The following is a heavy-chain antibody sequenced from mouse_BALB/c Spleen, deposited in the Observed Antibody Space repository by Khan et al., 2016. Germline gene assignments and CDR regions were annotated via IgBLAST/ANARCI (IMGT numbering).Heavy chain of an antibody. V-gene: IGHV5-6-5*01. CDR1: GFTFSSYA. CDR2: ISSGGNT. Sequence: EVELVESGGGLVKPGGSLKLSCAASGFTFSSYAMSWVRQTPEKRLEWVASISSGGNTFYPDSLKGRFTISRDNARNILYRQMSSLRSEDTAMYCCTRGVTTVVDYFDCQGQGTTLTVSS. D-gene: IGHD1-1*01. J-gene: IGHJ2*01. CDR3: TRGVTTVVDYFDC.